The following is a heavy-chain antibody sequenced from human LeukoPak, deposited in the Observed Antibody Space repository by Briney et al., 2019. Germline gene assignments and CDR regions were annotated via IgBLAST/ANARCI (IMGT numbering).Heavy chain of an antibody. CDR1: GYTFSSHD. Sequence: ASVKVSCKASGYTFSSHDISWVRQASGRGLEWMGWMNPDSGFTGYAQNFRGRVTMTRDTYTNTAYMELRSLRSEDTALYFCARGDMRSSDSARTFDLWGQGTVVTVSS. V-gene: IGHV1-8*01. CDR2: MNPDSGFT. D-gene: IGHD3-22*01. CDR3: ARGDMRSSDSARTFDL. J-gene: IGHJ4*02.